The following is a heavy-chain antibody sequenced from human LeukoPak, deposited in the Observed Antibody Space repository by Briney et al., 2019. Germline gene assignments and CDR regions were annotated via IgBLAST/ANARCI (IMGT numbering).Heavy chain of an antibody. J-gene: IGHJ5*02. V-gene: IGHV4-34*01. CDR1: GGSFSGYY. Sequence: KPSETLSLTCAVYGGSFSGYYWSWIRQPPGKGLEWIGEINHSGSTNYNPSLKSRVTISVDTSKNQFSLKLSSVTAADTAVYYRARGRGYSYGYSNNWFDPWGQGTLVTVSS. D-gene: IGHD5-18*01. CDR2: INHSGST. CDR3: ARGRGYSYGYSNNWFDP.